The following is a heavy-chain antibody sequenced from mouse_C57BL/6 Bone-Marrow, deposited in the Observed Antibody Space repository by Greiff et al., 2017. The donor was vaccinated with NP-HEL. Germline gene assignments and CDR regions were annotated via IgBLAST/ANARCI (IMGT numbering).Heavy chain of an antibody. D-gene: IGHD1-1*01. CDR2: IDPAGSYT. CDR1: GYTFTTYW. CDR3: ERKAYNGRSYEFAY. V-gene: IGHV1-50*01. Sequence: QVQLQQPGAELVKPGASVKLSCNASGYTFTTYWMPWVKQRPGQGLEWIGEIDPAGSYTYYTQKVKGQATFTVDTSSSTANMQLSSLTSEDSAVYYCERKAYNGRSYEFAYWGQGTLVTVSA. J-gene: IGHJ3*01.